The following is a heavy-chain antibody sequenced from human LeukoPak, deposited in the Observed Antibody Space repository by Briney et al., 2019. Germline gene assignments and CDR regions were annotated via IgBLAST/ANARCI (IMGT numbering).Heavy chain of an antibody. CDR1: GYTFTSYY. J-gene: IGHJ6*03. D-gene: IGHD2-2*02. Sequence: ASVKVSCKASGYTFTSYYMHWVRQAPGQGLEWMGIINPSGGSTSYAQKFQGRVTMTRNTSISTAYMELGSLRSEDTAVYYCAREGLNIVVVPAAISYYYYMDVWGKGTTVTVSS. CDR2: INPSGGST. CDR3: AREGLNIVVVPAAISYYYYMDV. V-gene: IGHV1-46*01.